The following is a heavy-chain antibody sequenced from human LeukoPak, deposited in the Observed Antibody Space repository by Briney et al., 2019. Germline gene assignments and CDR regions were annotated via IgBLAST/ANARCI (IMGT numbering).Heavy chain of an antibody. J-gene: IGHJ4*02. V-gene: IGHV3-23*01. CDR1: GFTFSSYA. Sequence: PGGPLKLSCAASGFTFSSYAMSGGRQAPGEGPEWVSAISGSGGSTYYADSVKGRFTISRDNSKNTLYLQMNSLRPEDTAVYYCAKGTVVTPFVYWGQGTLVTVSS. CDR3: AKGTVVTPFVY. D-gene: IGHD4-23*01. CDR2: ISGSGGST.